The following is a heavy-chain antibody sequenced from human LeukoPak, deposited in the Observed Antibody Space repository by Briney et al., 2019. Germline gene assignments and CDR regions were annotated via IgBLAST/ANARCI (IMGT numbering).Heavy chain of an antibody. D-gene: IGHD4-17*01. CDR2: IGWNSGSI. V-gene: IGHV3-9*01. CDR3: AKVPSRDYEGST. J-gene: IGHJ4*02. Sequence: PGRSLRLSCTASGFTFHDTAMHWVRQRPGQGLEWVSGIGWNSGSIGYADSVKGRFTISRDNAKNALYLQMNSLRTEDTAFYFCAKVPSRDYEGSTWGQGTLVTVSS. CDR1: GFTFHDTA.